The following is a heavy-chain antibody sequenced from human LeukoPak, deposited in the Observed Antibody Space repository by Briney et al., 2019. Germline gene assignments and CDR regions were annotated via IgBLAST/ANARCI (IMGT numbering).Heavy chain of an antibody. CDR3: ARDPITFGGVELYYFDY. J-gene: IGHJ4*02. Sequence: PGGSLRLSCTASGFNFSSYSMNWVRQAPGKGLEWVSSISSSSSYIYYADSVKGRFTISRDNAKNSLYLQMNSLRAEDTAVYYCARDPITFGGVELYYFDYWGQGTLVTVSS. V-gene: IGHV3-21*01. CDR1: GFNFSSYS. D-gene: IGHD3-16*01. CDR2: ISSSSSYI.